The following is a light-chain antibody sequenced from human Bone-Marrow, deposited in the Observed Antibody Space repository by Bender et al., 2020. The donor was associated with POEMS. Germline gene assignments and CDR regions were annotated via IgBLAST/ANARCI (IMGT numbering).Light chain of an antibody. CDR3: ASWDDSLSGWL. J-gene: IGLJ3*02. Sequence: TISCSGNTSNIGRNSVYWFQQFPGTAPKLLIYKNDQRPSGVPDRFSGSKSGTSASLAISGLRSEDEADYYCASWDDSLSGWLFGGGTKLTVL. CDR2: KND. V-gene: IGLV1-47*01. CDR1: TSNIGRNS.